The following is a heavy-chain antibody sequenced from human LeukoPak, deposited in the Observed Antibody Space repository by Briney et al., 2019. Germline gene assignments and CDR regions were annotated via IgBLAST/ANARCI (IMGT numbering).Heavy chain of an antibody. D-gene: IGHD2-15*01. J-gene: IGHJ4*02. CDR2: IGLDERST. CDR3: VRDLGYDHRGVWQKYFDS. V-gene: IGHV3-74*01. Sequence: GGSLRLSSATSGFTFIPFWIHGVRQSPGKGLEGVPRIGLDERSTNYANSVKGRFTISRDNAKSKVYLQMNSLRADDTAVYYCVRDLGYDHRGVWQKYFDSWGQGALVTVS. CDR1: GFTFIPFW.